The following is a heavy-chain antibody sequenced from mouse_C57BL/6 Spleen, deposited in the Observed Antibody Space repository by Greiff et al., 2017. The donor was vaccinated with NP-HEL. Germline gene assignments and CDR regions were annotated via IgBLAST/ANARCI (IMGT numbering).Heavy chain of an antibody. CDR3: ARADDGYYFFDY. D-gene: IGHD2-3*01. V-gene: IGHV1-55*01. CDR2: IYPGSGST. Sequence: VKLMESGAELVKPGASVKMSCKASGYTFTSYWITWVKQRPGQGLEWIGDIYPGSGSTNYNEKFKSKATLTVDTSSSTAYMQLSSLTSEDSAVYYCARADDGYYFFDYWGQGTTLTVSS. J-gene: IGHJ2*01. CDR1: GYTFTSYW.